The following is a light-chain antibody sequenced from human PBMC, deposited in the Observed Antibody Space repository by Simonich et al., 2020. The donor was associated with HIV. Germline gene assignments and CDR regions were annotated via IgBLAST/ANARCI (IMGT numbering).Light chain of an antibody. Sequence: EIVMTQSPATLSVSPGERATLSCRASQSVSSNLAWYQPKPAQAPRLLIYVASTRATGIPARFSGSGSGTEFTLTISSMQSEDFAVYYCQQYNNWLIFTFGPGTKVDIK. V-gene: IGKV3-15*01. J-gene: IGKJ3*01. CDR1: QSVSSN. CDR3: QQYNNWLIFT. CDR2: VAS.